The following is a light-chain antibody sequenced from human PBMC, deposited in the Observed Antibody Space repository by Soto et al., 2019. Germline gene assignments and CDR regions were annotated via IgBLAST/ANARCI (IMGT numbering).Light chain of an antibody. J-gene: IGKJ1*01. CDR1: QSVSNSY. CDR2: GAS. V-gene: IGKV3-20*01. CDR3: QQYGSSPRT. Sequence: VLTQSPGTLSLSPGERATLSCRASQSVSNSYLAWYQQKPGQAPRLLIYGASSRATGIPDRFAGSGSGTDFTLTISRLEPEDFAVYYCQQYGSSPRTFGQGTMLDIK.